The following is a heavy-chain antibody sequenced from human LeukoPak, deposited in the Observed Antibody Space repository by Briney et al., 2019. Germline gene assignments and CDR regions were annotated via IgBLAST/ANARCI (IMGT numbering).Heavy chain of an antibody. CDR2: IYYSGST. V-gene: IGHV4-59*11. J-gene: IGHJ5*02. CDR3: ARVNCSGGSCYDGWFDP. Sequence: SETLSLTCTVSGGSISSHYWSWIRQPPGKGLEWIGYIYYSGSTNYNPSLKSRVTIPVDTSKNQFSLKLSSVTAADTAVYYCARVNCSGGSCYDGWFDPWGQGTLVTVSS. CDR1: GGSISSHY. D-gene: IGHD2-15*01.